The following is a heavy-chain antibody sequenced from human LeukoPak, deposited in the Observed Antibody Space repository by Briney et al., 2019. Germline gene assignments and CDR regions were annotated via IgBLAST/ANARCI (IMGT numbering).Heavy chain of an antibody. V-gene: IGHV4-34*01. Sequence: LTCAVYGGSFSGYYWSWIRQPPGKGLEWSGEINHSGSTNYNPSLKSRVTISVDTSKNQFSLKLSSVTAADTAVYYCARGGVTIFGVVRRNWFDPWGQGTLVTVSS. CDR3: ARGGVTIFGVVRRNWFDP. D-gene: IGHD3-3*01. CDR1: GGSFSGYY. CDR2: INHSGST. J-gene: IGHJ5*02.